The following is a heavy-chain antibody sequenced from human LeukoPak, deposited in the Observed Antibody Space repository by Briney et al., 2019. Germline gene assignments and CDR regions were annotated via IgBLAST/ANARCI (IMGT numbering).Heavy chain of an antibody. J-gene: IGHJ4*02. D-gene: IGHD3-3*01. CDR1: GFTFSSYW. Sequence: PGGSLRLSCAASGFTFSSYWMSWVRQAPGKGLEWVANIKQDGSEKYYVDSVKGRFTISRDNAKNSLYLQMNSLRAEDTAVYYCARVHRPITIFGVVSFDYWGQGTLVTVSS. CDR3: ARVHRPITIFGVVSFDY. CDR2: IKQDGSEK. V-gene: IGHV3-7*01.